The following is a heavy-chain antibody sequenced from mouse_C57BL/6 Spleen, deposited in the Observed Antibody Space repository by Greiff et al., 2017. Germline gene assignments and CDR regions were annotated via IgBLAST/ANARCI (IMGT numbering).Heavy chain of an antibody. D-gene: IGHD4-1*01. CDR3: ARHEELGPNWYFDV. V-gene: IGHV1-62-2*01. Sequence: LVESGAELVKPGASVKLSCKASGYTFTEYSIHWVKQRPGQGLEWLGWFFPGSGSTNYNEKFKDKATLTADKSSSTAYMELSRLTSEDSAVYFCARHEELGPNWYFDVWGTGTTVTVSS. CDR2: FFPGSGST. J-gene: IGHJ1*03. CDR1: GYTFTEYS.